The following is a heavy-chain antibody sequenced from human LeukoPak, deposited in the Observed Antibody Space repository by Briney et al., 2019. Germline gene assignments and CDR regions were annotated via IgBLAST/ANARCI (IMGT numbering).Heavy chain of an antibody. CDR1: GFTFSSYA. Sequence: GGSLRLSCAAPGFTFSSYAMSWVRQAPGKGLEWVSAISGSGSSTYYADSVKGRFTISRDNSKNTLYLQMNSLRAEDTAVYYCAKASGYGDKFDYWGQGTLVTVSS. CDR2: ISGSGSST. CDR3: AKASGYGDKFDY. J-gene: IGHJ4*02. V-gene: IGHV3-23*01. D-gene: IGHD4-17*01.